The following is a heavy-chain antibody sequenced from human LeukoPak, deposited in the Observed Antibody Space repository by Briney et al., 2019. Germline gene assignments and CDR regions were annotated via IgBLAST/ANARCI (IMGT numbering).Heavy chain of an antibody. Sequence: GESLKISSKGSGYTFTSYWIGWVRQMPGKGLEWMGIIYPGDSNTKYSSSLQGQVTISADKSISTAYLQWSSLKASDTAMYYCARRGYYDTSAFDIWGQGTMVTVSS. CDR3: ARRGYYDTSAFDI. CDR2: IYPGDSNT. D-gene: IGHD3-16*01. J-gene: IGHJ3*02. CDR1: GYTFTSYW. V-gene: IGHV5-51*01.